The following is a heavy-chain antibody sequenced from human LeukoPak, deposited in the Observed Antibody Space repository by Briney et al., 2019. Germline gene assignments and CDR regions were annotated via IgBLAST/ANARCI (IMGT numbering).Heavy chain of an antibody. Sequence: PGGSLRLSCAASGFTFSSSAMHWVRQAPGKGLEWVAVISYDESNKYYADSVKGRFTISRDNSKNTLYLQMNSLRAEDTAVYYCAKVDIFERHYYDSSGYLDYWGQGTLVTVSS. CDR2: ISYDESNK. D-gene: IGHD3-22*01. V-gene: IGHV3-30*18. J-gene: IGHJ4*02. CDR3: AKVDIFERHYYDSSGYLDY. CDR1: GFTFSSSA.